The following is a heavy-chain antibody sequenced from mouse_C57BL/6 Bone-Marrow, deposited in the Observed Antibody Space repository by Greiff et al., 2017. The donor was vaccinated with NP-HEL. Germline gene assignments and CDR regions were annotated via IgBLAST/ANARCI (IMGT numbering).Heavy chain of an antibody. D-gene: IGHD1-1*02. CDR1: GFSLTSYG. J-gene: IGHJ3*01. CDR2: IWSDGST. CDR3: ARHGGNYAWFAY. V-gene: IGHV2-6-1*01. Sequence: VKVVESGPGLVAPSQSLSITCTVSGFSLTSYGVHWVRQPPGKGLEWLVVIWSDGSTTYNSALKSRLSISKDNSKSQVFLKMNSLQTDDTAMYYCARHGGNYAWFAYWGQGTLVTVSA.